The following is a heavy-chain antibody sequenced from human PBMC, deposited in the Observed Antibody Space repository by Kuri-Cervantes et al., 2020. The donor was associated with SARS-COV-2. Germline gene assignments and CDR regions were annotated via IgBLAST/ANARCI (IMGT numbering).Heavy chain of an antibody. J-gene: IGHJ3*02. CDR2: IYTSGST. D-gene: IGHD2-15*01. V-gene: IGHV4-61*09. Sequence: SETLSLTCTVSGGSISSGSYYWSWIRQPAGKGLEWIGYIYTSGSTNYNPSLKSRVTISVDTSKNQFSLKLSSVTAADTAVYYCARHLQYCSGASCYSGFDAFDIWGQGTMVTVSS. CDR3: ARHLQYCSGASCYSGFDAFDI. CDR1: GGSISSGSYY.